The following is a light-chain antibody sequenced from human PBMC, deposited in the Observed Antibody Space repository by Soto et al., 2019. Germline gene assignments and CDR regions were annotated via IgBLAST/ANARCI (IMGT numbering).Light chain of an antibody. J-gene: IGKJ5*01. CDR1: QSVSSH. Sequence: EIVLTQSPATLSLSPGERATVSCRASQSVSSHLAWYQQKRGQAPRLLIYDASSRATGIPARFRGSGSGTDFALTISSLEPEDFAVYYCQQGGNWPLTFGQGTRLEIK. CDR2: DAS. CDR3: QQGGNWPLT. V-gene: IGKV3-11*01.